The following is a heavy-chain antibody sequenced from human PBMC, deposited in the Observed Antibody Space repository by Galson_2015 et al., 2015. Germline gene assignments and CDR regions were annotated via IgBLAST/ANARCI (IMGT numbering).Heavy chain of an antibody. Sequence: SLRLSCAASGFTFSRSVMHWVRQAPGKGLEWAAIMSYDGSNKYYADSVKGRFTISRDNSKNTLYVQMNSLRAEDTAVYYCARGRGWETLRESPFDYWGQGTLVTVSS. V-gene: IGHV3-30-3*01. CDR1: GFTFSRSV. J-gene: IGHJ4*02. D-gene: IGHD1-26*01. CDR3: ARGRGWETLRESPFDY. CDR2: MSYDGSNK.